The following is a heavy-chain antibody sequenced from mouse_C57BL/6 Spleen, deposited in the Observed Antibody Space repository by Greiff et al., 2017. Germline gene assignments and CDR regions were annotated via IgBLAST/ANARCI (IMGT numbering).Heavy chain of an antibody. D-gene: IGHD3-1*01. V-gene: IGHV5-16*01. J-gene: IGHJ1*03. CDR1: GFTFSDYY. Sequence: EVMLVESEGGLVQPGSSMKLSCTASGFTFSDYYMAWVRQVPEKGLEWVANIIYDGSSTYYLDSLKSRFIISRDNATNILYLQMSSLKSEDTATYYCARDRDWYFDVWGTGTTVTVSS. CDR3: ARDRDWYFDV. CDR2: IIYDGSST.